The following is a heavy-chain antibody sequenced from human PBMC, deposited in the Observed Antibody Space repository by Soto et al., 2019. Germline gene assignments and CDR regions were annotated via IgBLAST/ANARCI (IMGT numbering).Heavy chain of an antibody. CDR2: IKKDGSGR. CDR3: ARGRLSCRNYYFHK. V-gene: IGHV3-7*04. D-gene: IGHD3-16*01. J-gene: IGHJ4*02. CDR1: GFTLSSDS. Sequence: GGSLRLSSAASGFTLSSDSMSRVRQAPWKGLEWVANIKKDGSGRNYVCSVKGRFTISRDNGKSSLYLQMNGLRAEDTDVYYCARGRLSCRNYYFHKWRRETLVNISS.